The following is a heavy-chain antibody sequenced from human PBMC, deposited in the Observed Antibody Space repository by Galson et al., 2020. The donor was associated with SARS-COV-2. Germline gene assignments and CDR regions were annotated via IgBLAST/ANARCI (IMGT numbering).Heavy chain of an antibody. Sequence: GESLKISCTASGFTFGDYAMSWFRQAPGKGLEWVGFIRSKAYGGTTEYAASVKCRFTISRDDSKSIAYLQMNSLKTEDTAVYYCTREFHDSSGYYTGVYAHTRGDAFDIWGEGTMVTVSS. J-gene: IGHJ3*02. CDR3: TREFHDSSGYYTGVYAHTRGDAFDI. V-gene: IGHV3-49*03. CDR1: GFTFGDYA. CDR2: IRSKAYGGTT. D-gene: IGHD3-22*01.